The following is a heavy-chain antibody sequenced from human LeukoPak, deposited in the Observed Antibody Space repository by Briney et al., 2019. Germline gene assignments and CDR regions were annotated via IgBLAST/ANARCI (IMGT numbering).Heavy chain of an antibody. J-gene: IGHJ5*02. D-gene: IGHD6-13*01. V-gene: IGHV1-18*01. CDR3: AALIAAGRYNGFDP. Sequence: ASVKVSCKASGYTFTSYGISWVRQAPGQGLEWMGWISPYFGNTNYAQKFQGRVTMTTDTSTSTAYMELRSLRSDDTAVYYCAALIAAGRYNGFDPWGQGTLVTVSS. CDR2: ISPYFGNT. CDR1: GYTFTSYG.